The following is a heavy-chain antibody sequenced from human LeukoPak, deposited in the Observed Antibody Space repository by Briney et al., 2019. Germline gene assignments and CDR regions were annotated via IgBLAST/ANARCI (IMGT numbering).Heavy chain of an antibody. CDR1: GGSISSTNW. CDR3: ARDPRDGYTFDY. Sequence: PSETLSLTCAVSGGSISSTNWWSWVRQPPGKGLEWIGEIYHSGSTNYNPSLKSRVTISVDKSKNQFSLKLSSVTAADTAVYYCARDPRDGYTFDYWGQGTLVTVSS. CDR2: IYHSGST. V-gene: IGHV4-4*02. D-gene: IGHD5-24*01. J-gene: IGHJ4*02.